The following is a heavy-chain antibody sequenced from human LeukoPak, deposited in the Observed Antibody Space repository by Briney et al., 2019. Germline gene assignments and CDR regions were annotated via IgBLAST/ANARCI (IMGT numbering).Heavy chain of an antibody. CDR1: GSTFSSYA. CDR3: ARGVIEYYYYYYMDV. J-gene: IGHJ6*03. CDR2: IIPIFGTA. D-gene: IGHD2/OR15-2a*01. Sequence: SVKVSCKASGSTFSSYAISWVRQAPGQGLEWMGGIIPIFGTANYAQKFQGRVTITADKSTSTAYMELSSLRSEDTAVYYCARGVIEYYYYYYMDVWGKGTTVTVSS. V-gene: IGHV1-69*06.